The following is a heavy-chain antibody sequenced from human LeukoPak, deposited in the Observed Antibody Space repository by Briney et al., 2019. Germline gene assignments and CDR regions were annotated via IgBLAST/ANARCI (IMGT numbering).Heavy chain of an antibody. CDR3: ASDELPSISGH. Sequence: EASETLSLTCTVSGGSISSSSYYWGWIRQPPGKGLEWIGSIYYSGSTYYNPSLKSRVTISVDTSNNQFSLRLTSVTAADTALYYCASDELPSISGHWGQGTLVTVSS. CDR2: IYYSGST. D-gene: IGHD2-21*01. V-gene: IGHV4-39*01. CDR1: GGSISSSSYY. J-gene: IGHJ4*02.